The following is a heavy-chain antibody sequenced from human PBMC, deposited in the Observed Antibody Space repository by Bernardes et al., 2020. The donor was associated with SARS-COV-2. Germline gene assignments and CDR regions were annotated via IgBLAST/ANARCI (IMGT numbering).Heavy chain of an antibody. Sequence: VYCKASGYTFTSYYMHWVRQAPGQGLEWMGIINPSGGSTSYAQKFQGRVTMTRDTSTSTVYMELSSLRSEDTAVYYCARDLTVTTGSDYYYGMDVWGQGTTVTGS. CDR1: GYTFTSYY. V-gene: IGHV1-46*01. D-gene: IGHD4-17*01. J-gene: IGHJ6*02. CDR2: INPSGGST. CDR3: ARDLTVTTGSDYYYGMDV.